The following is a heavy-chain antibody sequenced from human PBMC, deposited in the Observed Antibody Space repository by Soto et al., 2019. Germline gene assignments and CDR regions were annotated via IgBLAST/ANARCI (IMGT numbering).Heavy chain of an antibody. Sequence: QVQLVQSGAEVTKPGSSVKVSCKASGGTFSSYTISWVRQDPGQGLEWMGRIIPILGIANYAQKFQGRVKITADKSTSTAYMELSSLRSEDTDVYYCAREFSVQLERGSNYYYYYMNVWGKGTTVTVSS. CDR1: GGTFSSYT. D-gene: IGHD1-1*01. CDR2: IIPILGIA. J-gene: IGHJ6*03. CDR3: AREFSVQLERGSNYYYYYMNV. V-gene: IGHV1-69*08.